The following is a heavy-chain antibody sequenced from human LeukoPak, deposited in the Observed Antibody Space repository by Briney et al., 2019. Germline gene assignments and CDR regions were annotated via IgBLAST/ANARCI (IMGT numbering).Heavy chain of an antibody. CDR3: AKTGWVYDILTGYPYYFDY. D-gene: IGHD3-9*01. CDR1: GFTFSSYW. J-gene: IGHJ4*02. V-gene: IGHV3-7*03. Sequence: GGSLRLSCAASGFTFSSYWMSWVRQAPGKGLKWVANIKQDGSEKYYVDSVKGRFTISRDNAKNSLYLQMNSLRAEDTAVYYCAKTGWVYDILTGYPYYFDYWGQGTLVTVSS. CDR2: IKQDGSEK.